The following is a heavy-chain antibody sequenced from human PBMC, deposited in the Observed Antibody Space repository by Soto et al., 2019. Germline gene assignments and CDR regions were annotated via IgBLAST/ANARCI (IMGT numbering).Heavy chain of an antibody. D-gene: IGHD4-4*01. Sequence: GGSLRLSCAASGFTFDDYAMHWVRQAPGKGLEWVSGVSWNSDNIVYADSVKGRFTISRDNAKNSLYLQMNSLRAEDTALYYCAKDLYSNYGDAFDIWGQGTMVTVSS. V-gene: IGHV3-9*01. CDR1: GFTFDDYA. CDR3: AKDLYSNYGDAFDI. CDR2: VSWNSDNI. J-gene: IGHJ3*02.